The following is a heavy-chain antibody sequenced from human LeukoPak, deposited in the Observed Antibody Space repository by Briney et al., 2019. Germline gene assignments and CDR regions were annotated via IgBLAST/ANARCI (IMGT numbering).Heavy chain of an antibody. V-gene: IGHV1-69*13. J-gene: IGHJ5*02. CDR2: IIPIFGTA. Sequence: SVKVSCKASGGTFSSYAISWVRQAPGQGLEWMGGIIPIFGTANYAQKFQGRVTITADESTSTAYMELSSLRSEDTAVYYCARDLVDWDSSGYYYWFDPWGQGTLVTVSS. CDR3: ARDLVDWDSSGYYYWFDP. D-gene: IGHD3-22*01. CDR1: GGTFSSYA.